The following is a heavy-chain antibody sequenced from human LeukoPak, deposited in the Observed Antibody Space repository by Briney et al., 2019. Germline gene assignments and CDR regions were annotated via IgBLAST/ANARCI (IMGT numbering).Heavy chain of an antibody. J-gene: IGHJ6*03. V-gene: IGHV4-34*01. CDR2: VNHSGST. CDR1: GGSFSGYY. CDR3: ASLMTTVATGYYYYMDV. D-gene: IGHD4-17*01. Sequence: SETLSLTCAVYGGSFSGYYWSWIRQPPGKGLEWIGEVNHSGSTNYNPSLKSRVTISVDTSKNQFSLKLSSVTAADTAVYYCASLMTTVATGYYYYMDVWGKGTTVTVSS.